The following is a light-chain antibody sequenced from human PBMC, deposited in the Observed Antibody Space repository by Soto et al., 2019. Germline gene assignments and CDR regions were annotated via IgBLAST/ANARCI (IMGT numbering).Light chain of an antibody. V-gene: IGLV1-51*01. CDR3: GSCDSRVSAEV. CDR1: SSNIGGNS. CDR2: DDN. Sequence: QSVLMQPASVSAAPGQKVTISCSGSSSNIGGNSVSWYQQLPGTAPKLLIYDDNKRPSGIPDRFSGSKSGTSATLGITGFQTGDEADYYCGSCDSRVSAEVYATGTQVTL. J-gene: IGLJ1*01.